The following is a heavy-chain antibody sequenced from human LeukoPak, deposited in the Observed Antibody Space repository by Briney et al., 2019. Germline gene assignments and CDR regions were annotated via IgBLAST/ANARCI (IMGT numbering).Heavy chain of an antibody. CDR1: GFTFRRNW. J-gene: IGHJ4*02. CDR3: ARGRYCSGNACSFFDY. CDR2: IKEDGGEK. D-gene: IGHD2-15*01. Sequence: GGSLRLSCAAAGFTFRRNWMSWVRQALGKGLEWVANIKEDGGEKFYVDSVKGRFNISRDNAKNSLYLQMNSLGAEDTAVYYCARGRYCSGNACSFFDYWGQGTLVTVSS. V-gene: IGHV3-7*01.